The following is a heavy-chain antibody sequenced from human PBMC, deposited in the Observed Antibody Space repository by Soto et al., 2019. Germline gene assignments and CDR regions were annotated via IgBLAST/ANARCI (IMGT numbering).Heavy chain of an antibody. Sequence: SVKVSCKASGGMFYSSAINWVRQAPGQGLEWMGGIVPMNGSPKYAQEFLGRVTISADASATTAYMDLSGLKSEDTAVYYCSFDPNWHSQLKRYWGGGTHVTVST. J-gene: IGHJ4*02. V-gene: IGHV1-69*13. D-gene: IGHD1-1*01. CDR2: IVPMNGSP. CDR3: SFDPNWHSQLKRY. CDR1: GGMFYSSA.